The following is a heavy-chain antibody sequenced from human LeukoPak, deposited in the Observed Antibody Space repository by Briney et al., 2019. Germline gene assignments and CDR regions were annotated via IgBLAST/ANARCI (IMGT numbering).Heavy chain of an antibody. J-gene: IGHJ6*03. CDR1: GGTFSSYA. V-gene: IGHV1-69*13. CDR3: AANLLPSSCYKCNYYYMDV. CDR2: IIPIFGTA. Sequence: SVKVSCKASGGTFSSYAISWVRQAPGQGLEWMGGIIPIFGTANYAQKFQGRVTITADESTSTAYMELSSLRSEDTAVYYCAANLLPSSCYKCNYYYMDVWGKGTTVTVSS. D-gene: IGHD2-2*02.